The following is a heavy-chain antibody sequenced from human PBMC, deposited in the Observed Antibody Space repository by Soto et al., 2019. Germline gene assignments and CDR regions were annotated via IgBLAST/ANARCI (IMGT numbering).Heavy chain of an antibody. J-gene: IGHJ6*02. CDR1: GFNFSSYS. D-gene: IGHD6-13*01. CDR2: ISRSSSNI. CDR3: ASDLKVAAAGTGYYYSGMDV. Sequence: EVQLVESGGGLGKPGGSLRLSCAASGFNFSSYSMNWVRQAPGKGLEWVSSISRSSSNIYYVDSVKGRFTISRDNAKNALYLQMNSLRAEDTAVYYCASDLKVAAAGTGYYYSGMDVWGQGTTVTVSS. V-gene: IGHV3-21*01.